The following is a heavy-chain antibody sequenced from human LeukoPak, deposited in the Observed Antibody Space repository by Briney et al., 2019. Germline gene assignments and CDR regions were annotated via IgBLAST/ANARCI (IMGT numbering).Heavy chain of an antibody. J-gene: IGHJ5*02. CDR3: ARVSVQEETLPYLDP. CDR2: IYHSGST. CDR1: GYSISGGYY. V-gene: IGHV4-38-2*01. Sequence: SETLSLTCAVSGYSISGGYYWGWIRQPPGKGLEWIGSIYHSGSTYYNPSLKSRVTISVDTSKNQFSLKLSSVTAADTAVYYCARVSVQEETLPYLDPWGQGTLVTVSS. D-gene: IGHD5-24*01.